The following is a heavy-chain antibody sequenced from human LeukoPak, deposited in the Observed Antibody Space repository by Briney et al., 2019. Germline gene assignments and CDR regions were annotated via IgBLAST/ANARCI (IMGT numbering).Heavy chain of an antibody. D-gene: IGHD4-17*01. CDR2: INWNGGST. CDR3: VRGQVNGDYVR. CDR1: GFTFDDYG. V-gene: IGHV3-20*04. J-gene: IGHJ4*02. Sequence: GGSLRLSCAASGFTFDDYGMSWVRQAPGKGLEWVSGINWNGGSTDYADSVKGRFTISRDNAKNSLYLQMNSLRVEDTALYYCVRGQVNGDYVRWGQGTLVTVSS.